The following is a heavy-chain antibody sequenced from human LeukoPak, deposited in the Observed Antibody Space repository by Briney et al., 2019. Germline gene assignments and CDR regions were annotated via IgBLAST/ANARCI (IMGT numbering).Heavy chain of an antibody. CDR1: GFNLGAYT. CDR2: ISTSSSYI. CDR3: ARDDNWNDKPFDF. D-gene: IGHD1-20*01. Sequence: GGSLRLSCAASGFNLGAYTMNWVRQAPGKGLEWVSSISTSSSYIYYADSVKGRFTTSRDNAENSLYLQMHSLRVEDTALYYCARDDNWNDKPFDFWGQGTLVTVSS. V-gene: IGHV3-21*01. J-gene: IGHJ4*02.